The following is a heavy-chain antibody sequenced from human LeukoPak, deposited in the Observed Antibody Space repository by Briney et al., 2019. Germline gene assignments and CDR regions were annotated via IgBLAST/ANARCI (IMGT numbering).Heavy chain of an antibody. D-gene: IGHD3-10*01. J-gene: IGHJ5*02. CDR2: IYYSGGT. Sequence: SETLSLTCTVSGGSISGNYWSWVRQPSGKGLEWIGNIYYSGGTKYNPSLKSRVTISVDTSKNQFSPKLSSVTPADTAVYYCARETGNRFDPWGQGTLFTVSS. CDR1: GGSISGNY. CDR3: ARETGNRFDP. V-gene: IGHV4-59*01.